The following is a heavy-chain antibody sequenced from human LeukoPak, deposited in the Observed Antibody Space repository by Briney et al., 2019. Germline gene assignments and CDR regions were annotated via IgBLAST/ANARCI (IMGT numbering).Heavy chain of an antibody. CDR3: ARGLGPGDYFDY. D-gene: IGHD7-27*01. J-gene: IGHJ4*02. CDR1: GYTFTSYA. Sequence: GASVKVSCKASGYTFTSYAMNWVRQAPGQGLEWLGWINPSSGGTNYALKFKNWVTLTRDTSISTAYVEVTRLRSDDTAVYFCARGLGPGDYFDYWGQGSLVTVSS. CDR2: INPSSGGT. V-gene: IGHV1-2*04.